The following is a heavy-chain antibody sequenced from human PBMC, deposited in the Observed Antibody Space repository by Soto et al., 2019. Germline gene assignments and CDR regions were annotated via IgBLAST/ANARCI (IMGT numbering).Heavy chain of an antibody. D-gene: IGHD2-15*01. J-gene: IGHJ6*02. CDR3: ARRYCSGGSCYYYYYGMDV. V-gene: IGHV1-8*01. Sequence: QVQLVQSGAEVKKPGASVKVSCKASGYTFTSYDINWVRQATGQGLEWMGWMNPNSGNTGYAQKFQGRVTMTRNTAMSTAYMELSSLRSEDTAVYYCARRYCSGGSCYYYYYGMDVWGQGTTVTVSS. CDR2: MNPNSGNT. CDR1: GYTFTSYD.